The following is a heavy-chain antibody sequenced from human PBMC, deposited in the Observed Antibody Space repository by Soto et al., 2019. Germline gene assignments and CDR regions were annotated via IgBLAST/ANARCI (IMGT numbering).Heavy chain of an antibody. CDR2: IVPIFGTA. V-gene: IGHV1-69*13. CDR1: GGTFSSYA. Sequence: ASVKVSCKTSGGTFSSYAISWVRQAPGQGLEWMGGIVPIFGTANYAQKFQGRVTITADESTSTAYMELSSLRSEDTAVYYCARPGPSSRAFDIWGQGTMVTVSS. J-gene: IGHJ3*02. CDR3: ARPGPSSRAFDI. D-gene: IGHD2-2*01.